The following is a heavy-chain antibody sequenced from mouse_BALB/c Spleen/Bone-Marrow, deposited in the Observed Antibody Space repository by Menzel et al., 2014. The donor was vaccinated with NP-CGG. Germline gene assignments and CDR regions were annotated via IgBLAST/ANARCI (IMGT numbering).Heavy chain of an antibody. Sequence: EVKLMESGAELVKPGASVKLSCTASGFNIKDTYMHWVKQRPEQGLEWIGRIDPANGNTKYDPKFQGKATITADTSSNTAYLQLSSLTSEDTAVYYCARYYYGSSYFDYGGQGTTLTVSS. J-gene: IGHJ2*01. D-gene: IGHD1-1*01. CDR3: ARYYYGSSYFDY. V-gene: IGHV14-3*02. CDR2: IDPANGNT. CDR1: GFNIKDTY.